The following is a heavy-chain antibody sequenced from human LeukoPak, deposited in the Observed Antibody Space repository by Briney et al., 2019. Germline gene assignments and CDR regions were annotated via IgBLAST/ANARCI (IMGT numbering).Heavy chain of an antibody. J-gene: IGHJ4*02. Sequence: PSETLSLTCTVSGGSISRYYWSWIRQPPGKGLDWIGYIYYSGSTNYNPSFKSRVTISVDTSKNQFSLKLSSVTAADTAVYYCARIRESSGWPTYFDYWGQGTLVTVSS. CDR1: GGSISRYY. CDR3: ARIRESSGWPTYFDY. CDR2: IYYSGST. V-gene: IGHV4-59*01. D-gene: IGHD6-19*01.